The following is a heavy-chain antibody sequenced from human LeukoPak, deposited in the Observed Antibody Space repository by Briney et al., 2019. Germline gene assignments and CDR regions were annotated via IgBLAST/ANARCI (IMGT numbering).Heavy chain of an antibody. D-gene: IGHD2-2*02. Sequence: GGSLRLSCAASGFTFSSYGMHWVRQAPGKGLEWVAFIRYDGSNKYYADSVKGRFTISRDNSKNTLYLQMNSLRAEDTAVYYCAKSRLVVVPAAIWLGAFDIWGQGTMVTVSS. CDR1: GFTFSSYG. CDR3: AKSRLVVVPAAIWLGAFDI. V-gene: IGHV3-30*02. J-gene: IGHJ3*02. CDR2: IRYDGSNK.